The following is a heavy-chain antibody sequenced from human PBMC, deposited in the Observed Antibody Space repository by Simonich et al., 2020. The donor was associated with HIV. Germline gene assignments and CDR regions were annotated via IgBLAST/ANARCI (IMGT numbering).Heavy chain of an antibody. Sequence: EVQLLESGGGLVQPGGSLRLSCAGSVFTFSNYAMTWVRQAPGKGLAWVSGIGIRDTTYYADTVMGRFIMSRDNSKNTLYLQMESLRAGDTALYYCAKDQLGTDGFDIWGQGTMVTVSS. CDR1: VFTFSNYA. J-gene: IGHJ3*02. V-gene: IGHV3-23*01. CDR2: IGIRDTT. D-gene: IGHD7-27*01. CDR3: AKDQLGTDGFDI.